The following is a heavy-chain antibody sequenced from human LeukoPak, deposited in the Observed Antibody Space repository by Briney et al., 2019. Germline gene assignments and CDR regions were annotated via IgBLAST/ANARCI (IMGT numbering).Heavy chain of an antibody. CDR1: GGSISISSFY. CDR3: ARHWAQRFLEWDNWFDP. Sequence: KPSETLSLTCTVSGGSISISSFYWGWIRQPPGKGLEWIGSIYYSGSTYYNPSLKSRVTISVDTSKNQVSLKVSSVTAADTAVYYCARHWAQRFLEWDNWFDPWGQGNQVTVSS. D-gene: IGHD3-3*01. V-gene: IGHV4-39*01. CDR2: IYYSGST. J-gene: IGHJ5*02.